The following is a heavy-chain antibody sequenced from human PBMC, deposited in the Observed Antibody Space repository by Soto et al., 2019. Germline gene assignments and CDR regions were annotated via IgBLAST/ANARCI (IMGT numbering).Heavy chain of an antibody. J-gene: IGHJ5*02. CDR2: ASPDGSST. CDR1: GFTFRNFW. CDR3: ASHGSGDYFWFDP. D-gene: IGHD4-17*01. Sequence: GGSLSLSCAASGFTFRNFWMHWVRQAPGKGLVWVSRASPDGSSTSYADSVKGRFTISRDNAKNTLYMEMNSLRAEDTAVYYCASHGSGDYFWFDPWGQGTLVTSPQ. V-gene: IGHV3-74*01.